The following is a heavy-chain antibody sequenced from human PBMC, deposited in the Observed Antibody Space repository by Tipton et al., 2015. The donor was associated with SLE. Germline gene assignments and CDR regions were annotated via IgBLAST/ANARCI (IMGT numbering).Heavy chain of an antibody. V-gene: IGHV4-39*07. J-gene: IGHJ4*02. CDR3: AREGGGYADY. CDR1: GGSISSRSYD. CDR2: IYYSAST. D-gene: IGHD2-15*01. Sequence: TLSLTCTVSGGSISSRSYDWGWIRQPPGKGLEWIGSIYYSASTYYNPSLKSRVTISVGTSKNQFSLKLSSVTAADTAVYYCAREGGGYADYWGQGTLVTVSS.